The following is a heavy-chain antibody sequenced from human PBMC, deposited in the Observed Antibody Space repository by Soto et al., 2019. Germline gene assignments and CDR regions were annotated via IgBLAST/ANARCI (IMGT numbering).Heavy chain of an antibody. J-gene: IGHJ2*01. CDR3: ANFNWHFDL. CDR1: GGSISSYF. V-gene: IGHV4-59*01. Sequence: QVQLQESGPGLVKPSETLSLTCTVSGGSISSYFWSWIRQPPGKGLEWIGYIYYTGSTNYNPSLKSRVTISVDTSKNQSSLQLSSVTAADTAVYYCANFNWHFDLWGRGTLVTVSS. CDR2: IYYTGST.